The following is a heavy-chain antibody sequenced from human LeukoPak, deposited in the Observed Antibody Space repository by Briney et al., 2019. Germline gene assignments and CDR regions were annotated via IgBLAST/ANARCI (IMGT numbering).Heavy chain of an antibody. J-gene: IGHJ3*02. Sequence: GESLKISCKGSGYSFTSYWIGWVRQMPGKGLEWMGIIYPGDSDTRYSPSFQGQVTISADKSISTAYLQWSSLKASDTAMYYCARHPTFDSSGYQPNDAFDIWGQGTMVTVSS. V-gene: IGHV5-51*01. CDR3: ARHPTFDSSGYQPNDAFDI. CDR1: GYSFTSYW. D-gene: IGHD3-22*01. CDR2: IYPGDSDT.